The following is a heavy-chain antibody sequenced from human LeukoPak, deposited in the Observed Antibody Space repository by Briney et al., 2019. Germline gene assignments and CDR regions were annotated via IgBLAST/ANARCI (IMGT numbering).Heavy chain of an antibody. V-gene: IGHV3-33*01. D-gene: IGHD4-11*01. J-gene: IGHJ4*02. CDR2: IWYDGSNK. Sequence: GGSLRLSCAASGFTFSNYGMHWVRQAPGKGLEWVAVIWYDGSNKYCATSVKGRFTISRDNSKNMLYLQMSSLRAEDTAVYYCARYYSNSLDYWGQGTLVTVSS. CDR1: GFTFSNYG. CDR3: ARYYSNSLDY.